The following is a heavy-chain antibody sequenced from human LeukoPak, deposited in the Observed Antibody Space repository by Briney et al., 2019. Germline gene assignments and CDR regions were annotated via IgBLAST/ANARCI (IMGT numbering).Heavy chain of an antibody. CDR3: ARVLKYSSSYYFDY. J-gene: IGHJ4*02. V-gene: IGHV3-11*04. D-gene: IGHD6-6*01. CDR2: ISSSGSTI. Sequence: KAGGSLRLSRAASGFTFSDYYMSWIRQAPGKGLEWVSYISSSGSTIYYADSVKGRFTISRDNAKNSLYLQMNSLRAEDTAVYYCARVLKYSSSYYFDYWGQGTLVTVSS. CDR1: GFTFSDYY.